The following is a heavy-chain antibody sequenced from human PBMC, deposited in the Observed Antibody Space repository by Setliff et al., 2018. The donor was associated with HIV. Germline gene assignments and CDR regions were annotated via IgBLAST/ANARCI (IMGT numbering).Heavy chain of an antibody. V-gene: IGHV3-11*04. Sequence: PGGSLRLSCVASGFTFSNYYMSWIRQAPGKGLEWISYISSSGRMIQHAGSVKGRFTISRDNAKNTLYLQMNSLRGEETAVYYCAKDRRYLEAAAGIYDYWGQGTLVTVSS. CDR2: ISSSGRMI. D-gene: IGHD6-13*01. J-gene: IGHJ4*02. CDR1: GFTFSNYY. CDR3: AKDRRYLEAAAGIYDY.